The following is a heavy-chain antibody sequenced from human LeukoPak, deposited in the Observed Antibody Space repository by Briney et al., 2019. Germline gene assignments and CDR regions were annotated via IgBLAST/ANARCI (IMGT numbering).Heavy chain of an antibody. CDR2: ISYDGSNK. V-gene: IGHV3-30-3*01. CDR1: GFTFSSYA. CDR3: ARDGAAQDY. D-gene: IGHD6-6*01. Sequence: GGSLRLSCAASGFTFSSYAMHWVRQAPGKGLEWVAVISYDGSNKYYADSVKGRFTISRDNSKNTLYLQMNSLRAEDTALYHCARDGAAQDYWGQGTLVTVSS. J-gene: IGHJ4*02.